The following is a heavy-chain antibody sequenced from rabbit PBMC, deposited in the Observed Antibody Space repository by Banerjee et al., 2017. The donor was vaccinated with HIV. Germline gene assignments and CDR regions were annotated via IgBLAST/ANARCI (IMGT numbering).Heavy chain of an antibody. D-gene: IGHD7-1*01. CDR1: GFSFSSSYY. CDR2: IYTGSSGST. V-gene: IGHV1S40*01. Sequence: QSLEESGGDLVKPGASLTLTCTASGFSFSSSYYMCWVRQAPGKGLEWIACIYTGSSGSTYYASWAKGRFTISKTSSTTVTLQMTSLTAADTATYFCTRSNSVGMYFDFWGPGTLVTVS. CDR3: TRSNSVGMYFDF. J-gene: IGHJ4*01.